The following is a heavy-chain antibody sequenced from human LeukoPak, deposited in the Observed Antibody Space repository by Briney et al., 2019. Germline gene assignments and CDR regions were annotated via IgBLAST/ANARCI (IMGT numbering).Heavy chain of an antibody. CDR2: IYHSGST. Sequence: PSETLSLTCTVSGGSISSYYWSWIRQPPGKGLEWIGYIYHSGSTYYNPSLKSRVTISVDRSKNQFSLKLSSVTAADTAVYYCASRVSYPFEDIWGQGTMVTVSS. D-gene: IGHD3-10*01. J-gene: IGHJ3*02. CDR3: ASRVSYPFEDI. V-gene: IGHV4-59*12. CDR1: GGSISSYY.